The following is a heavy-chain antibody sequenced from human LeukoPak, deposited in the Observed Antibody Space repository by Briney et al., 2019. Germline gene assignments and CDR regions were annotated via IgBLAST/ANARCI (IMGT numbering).Heavy chain of an antibody. J-gene: IGHJ5*02. CDR2: INHSGST. V-gene: IGHV4-34*01. D-gene: IGHD6-19*01. CDR3: ARGRYSSGPLRTWFDP. Sequence: SETLSLTCTVSGGSISSYYWSWIRQPPGKGLEWIGEINHSGSTNYNPSLKSRVTISVDTSKNQFSLKLSSVTAADTAVYYCARGRYSSGPLRTWFDPWGQGTLVTVSS. CDR1: GGSISSYY.